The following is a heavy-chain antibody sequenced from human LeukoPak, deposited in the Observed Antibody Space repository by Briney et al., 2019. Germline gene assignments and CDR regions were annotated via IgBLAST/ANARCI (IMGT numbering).Heavy chain of an antibody. V-gene: IGHV4-39*01. D-gene: IGHD3-22*01. J-gene: IGHJ5*02. CDR3: AVTAGYYYDSSGYYH. Sequence: SETLSLTCTVSGGSISSGNYHWAWMRQPPGRGPEWIGSMFYSGSTYYNPSLKSRVTISVDTSKNRFSLKVTSVTAADTAVYYCAVTAGYYYDSSGYYHWGQGTLVTVSS. CDR2: MFYSGST. CDR1: GGSISSGNYH.